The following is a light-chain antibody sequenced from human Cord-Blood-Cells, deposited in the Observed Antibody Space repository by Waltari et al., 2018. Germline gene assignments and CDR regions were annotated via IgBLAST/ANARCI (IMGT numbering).Light chain of an antibody. CDR2: GAS. CDR1: QSVSSN. Sequence: ELVMTQSPATLSVSPGERATLSCRASQSVSSNLAWYQQKPGQAPRLLIYGASTRATGIPARFSVSGSGTECTLTISSLQSEDFAVYYCQQYNNWPPLTFGGGTKVEIK. V-gene: IGKV3-15*01. J-gene: IGKJ4*01. CDR3: QQYNNWPPLT.